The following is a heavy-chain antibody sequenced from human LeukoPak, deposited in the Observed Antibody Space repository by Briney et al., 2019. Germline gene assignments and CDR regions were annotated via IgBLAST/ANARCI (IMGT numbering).Heavy chain of an antibody. CDR1: GFTFSTHA. CDR3: ARGGVVVAAIDAFDI. V-gene: IGHV3-64*04. J-gene: IGHJ3*02. D-gene: IGHD2-15*01. Sequence: GGSLRLSCSASGFTFSTHAMYWVCQAPGKGLGYVSGISSNGGRTNYADSVKGRFTISRDISKSTLFLQLNSLRAEDTAVYYCARGGVVVAAIDAFDIWGQGTLVTVSS. CDR2: ISSNGGRT.